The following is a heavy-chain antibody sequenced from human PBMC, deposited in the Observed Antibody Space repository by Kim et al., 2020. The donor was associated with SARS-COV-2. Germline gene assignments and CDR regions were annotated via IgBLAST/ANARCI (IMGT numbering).Heavy chain of an antibody. CDR2: IYYSGST. CDR1: GGSISSYY. V-gene: IGHV4-59*08. D-gene: IGHD2-2*03. CDR3: ARLMDRRYYYYYGMDV. Sequence: SETLSLTCTVSGGSISSYYWSWIRQPPGKGLEWIGYIYYSGSTNYNPSLKSRVTISVDTSKNQFSLKLSSVTAADTAVYYCARLMDRRYYYYYGMDVWGQGTTVTVSS. J-gene: IGHJ6*02.